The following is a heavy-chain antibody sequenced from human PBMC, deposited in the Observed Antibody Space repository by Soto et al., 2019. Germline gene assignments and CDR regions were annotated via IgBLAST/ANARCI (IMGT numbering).Heavy chain of an antibody. D-gene: IGHD6-13*01. CDR2: IYPGDSDT. J-gene: IGHJ3*02. CDR1: GYSFTSYW. V-gene: IGHV5-51*01. Sequence: GESLKISCKGSGYSFTSYWIGWVRQMPGKGLEWMGIIYPGDSDTRYSPSFQGQVTISADKSISTAYLQWSSLKASDTAMYYCARRVRAAAGTIRGFDIWGQGTMVTVSS. CDR3: ARRVRAAAGTIRGFDI.